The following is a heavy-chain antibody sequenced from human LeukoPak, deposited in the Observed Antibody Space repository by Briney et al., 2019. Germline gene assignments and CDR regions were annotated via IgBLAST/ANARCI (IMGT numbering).Heavy chain of an antibody. CDR2: ISHSGST. V-gene: IGHV4-59*01. J-gene: IGHJ3*02. Sequence: PSETLSLTCTVSGGSISSSYWSWIRQPPGRGLVWIAYISHSGSTNYNPSLKSRVSISLDASRNQFSLKLTSVTAADTAIYFCARGYYDSRGDSNPFDIWGQGTMVTVSS. D-gene: IGHD3-22*01. CDR3: ARGYYDSRGDSNPFDI. CDR1: GGSISSSY.